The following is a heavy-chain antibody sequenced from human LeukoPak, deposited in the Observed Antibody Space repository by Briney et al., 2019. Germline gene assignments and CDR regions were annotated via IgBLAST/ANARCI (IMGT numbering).Heavy chain of an antibody. CDR1: GGSISSYY. V-gene: IGHV4-59*01. CDR2: IYYNGST. J-gene: IGHJ4*02. D-gene: IGHD3/OR15-3a*01. CDR3: AAEADFGYFDY. Sequence: PSETLSLTCTVSGGSISSYYWSWIRQPPGKGLEWIGYIYYNGSTNYNPSLKSRVTISVDTSKNQFSLKLSSVTAADTAVYYCAAEADFGYFDYWGQGTLVTVSS.